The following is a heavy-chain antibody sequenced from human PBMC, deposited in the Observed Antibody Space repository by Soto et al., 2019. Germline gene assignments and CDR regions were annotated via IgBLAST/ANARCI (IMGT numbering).Heavy chain of an antibody. CDR3: ARGPTVTNYYYGMDV. V-gene: IGHV4-59*01. Sequence: PSETLSLTCTVSGGSISSYYWSWIRQPPGKGLEWIGYIYYSGSTNYNPSLKSRVTISINTSKNQFSLKLSSVTAADTAVYYCARGPTVTNYYYGMDVWGQGTTVTVS. CDR2: IYYSGST. CDR1: GGSISSYY. D-gene: IGHD4-4*01. J-gene: IGHJ6*02.